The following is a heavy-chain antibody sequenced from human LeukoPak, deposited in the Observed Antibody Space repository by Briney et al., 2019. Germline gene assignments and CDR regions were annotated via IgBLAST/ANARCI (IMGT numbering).Heavy chain of an antibody. CDR1: GFTFSTLA. CDR3: ARIKVGATGIDY. Sequence: GRSLRLSCAASGFTFSTLAMSWVRQAPGKGLEWVSRINTDGSHINYADSVKGRFTFSRDNAKNTLYLQMNSLRAEDTAVYYCARIKVGATGIDYWGQGTLVTVSS. CDR2: INTDGSHI. V-gene: IGHV3-74*01. J-gene: IGHJ4*02. D-gene: IGHD1-26*01.